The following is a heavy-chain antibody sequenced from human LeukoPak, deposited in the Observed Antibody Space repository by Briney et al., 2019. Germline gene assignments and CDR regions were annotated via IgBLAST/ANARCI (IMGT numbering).Heavy chain of an antibody. J-gene: IGHJ3*02. CDR1: GVSITDYY. V-gene: IGHV4-59*01. D-gene: IGHD6-13*01. CDR2: IHHSGNA. Sequence: PSETLSLTCTVSGVSITDYYWNWIRQPPGKGLEWIGYIHHSGNANYNPSLNSRVTMSVDTSTNHFSLKLTSVTAADTAVYYCGRWSSSWEAFDIWGQGTVVTVSS. CDR3: GRWSSSWEAFDI.